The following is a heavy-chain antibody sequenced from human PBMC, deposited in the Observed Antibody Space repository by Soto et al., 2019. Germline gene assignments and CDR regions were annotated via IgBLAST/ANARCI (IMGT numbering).Heavy chain of an antibody. V-gene: IGHV5-51*01. CDR2: IYPGDSDT. CDR1: GYSFNTYW. Sequence: SLKISCKGSGYSFNTYWLAWVRQTPGKGLEWMGIIYPGDSDTRYSPSFQGQVTFSADKSISTAYLQWSSLRASDTAMYYCVRQTSQSQYYYYYDMDVWGQGTTVTVSS. CDR3: VRQTSQSQYYYYYDMDV. D-gene: IGHD2-2*01. J-gene: IGHJ6*02.